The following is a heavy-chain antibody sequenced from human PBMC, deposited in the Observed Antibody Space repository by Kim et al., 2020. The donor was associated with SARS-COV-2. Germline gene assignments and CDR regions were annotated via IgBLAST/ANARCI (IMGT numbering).Heavy chain of an antibody. CDR1: GGSISSYY. V-gene: IGHV4-59*01. CDR3: ASWIAAAAAEYDAFDI. Sequence: SETLSLTCTVSGGSISSYYWSWIRQPPGKGLEWIGYIYYSGSTNYNPSLKSRVTISVDTSKNQFSLKLSSVTAADTAVYYCASWIAAAAAEYDAFDIWGQGTMVTVSS. D-gene: IGHD6-13*01. J-gene: IGHJ3*02. CDR2: IYYSGST.